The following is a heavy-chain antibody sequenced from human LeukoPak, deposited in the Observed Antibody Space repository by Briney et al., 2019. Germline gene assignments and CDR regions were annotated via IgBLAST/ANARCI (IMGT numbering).Heavy chain of an antibody. V-gene: IGHV5-51*01. J-gene: IGHJ6*02. CDR3: ARSDRLQWFGDPRRPYYYGMDV. CDR2: IYPDDSDT. CDR1: GYSFPNYW. D-gene: IGHD3-10*01. Sequence: GESLKISCKGSGYSFPNYWIGWVRQMPGKGLEWMGIIYPDDSDTRYSPPFQGQVTISADKSISTAYLQWSSLKASDTAMYYCARSDRLQWFGDPRRPYYYGMDVWGQGTTVTVSS.